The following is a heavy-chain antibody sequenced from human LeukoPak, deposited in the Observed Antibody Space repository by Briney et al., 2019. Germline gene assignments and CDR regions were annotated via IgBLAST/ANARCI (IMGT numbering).Heavy chain of an antibody. CDR3: ARQAHCSSTRCNPFDH. CDR2: IYSSGST. V-gene: IGHV4-59*08. J-gene: IGHJ4*02. Sequence: PSETLSLTCTVSGGSISGYYWSWIRQPPGKGLEWIGYIYSSGSTNYNPSLKSRVTMSLDTSENHFSLRLSSVTAADTAIYYCARQAHCSSTRCNPFDHWGQGALVTVSS. D-gene: IGHD2-2*01. CDR1: GGSISGYY.